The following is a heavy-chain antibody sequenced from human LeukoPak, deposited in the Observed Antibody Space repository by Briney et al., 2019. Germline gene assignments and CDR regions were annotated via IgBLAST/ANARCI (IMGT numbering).Heavy chain of an antibody. D-gene: IGHD3-22*01. CDR3: ARAPYYYDSSGYWGGAFDI. Sequence: SETLSLTCTVSGVSITNYYWNWIRQPPGKGLEWIGYIYYTGSTNYNLSLRSRVTISVDTSKNQFSLKLTSVTAADTAVYYCARAPYYYDSSGYWGGAFDIWGQGTMVTVSS. J-gene: IGHJ3*02. CDR2: IYYTGST. CDR1: GVSITNYY. V-gene: IGHV4-59*01.